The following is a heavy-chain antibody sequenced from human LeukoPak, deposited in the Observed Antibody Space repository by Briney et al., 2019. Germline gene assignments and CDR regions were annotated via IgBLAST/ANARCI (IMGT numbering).Heavy chain of an antibody. J-gene: IGHJ3*02. CDR1: GGTFSSYA. CDR2: IIPIFGTA. Sequence: ASVKVSCKASGGTFSSYAISWVRQAPGQGLEWMGGIIPIFGTANYAQKFQGRVTITTDESTSTAYMELSSLRSEDTAVYYRARVRLHDAFDIWGQGTMVTVSS. D-gene: IGHD4-11*01. CDR3: ARVRLHDAFDI. V-gene: IGHV1-69*05.